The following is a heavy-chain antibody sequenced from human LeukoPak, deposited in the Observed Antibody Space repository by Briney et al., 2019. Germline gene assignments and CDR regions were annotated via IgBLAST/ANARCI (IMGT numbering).Heavy chain of an antibody. CDR1: GGSISSHY. D-gene: IGHD3-22*01. Sequence: PSETLSLTCTVSGGSISSHYWSWIRQPPGKGLEWIGYIYYSGSTNYNPSLKSRVTISVDTSKNQFSLKLSSVTAADTAVYYSASYGSSGYYSFDYWGQGTLVTVSS. V-gene: IGHV4-59*11. CDR2: IYYSGST. J-gene: IGHJ4*02. CDR3: ASYGSSGYYSFDY.